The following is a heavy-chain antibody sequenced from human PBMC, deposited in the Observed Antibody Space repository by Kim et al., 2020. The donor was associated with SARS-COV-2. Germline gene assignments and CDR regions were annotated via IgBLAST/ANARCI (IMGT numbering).Heavy chain of an antibody. D-gene: IGHD2-21*02. CDR1: GFTFKNYA. Sequence: GGSLRLSCAASGFTFKNYAMHWVRQAPGKGLEWVALISDDGSDKNHAESVKGRFTISRDNSKNTLYLQMNSLRAEDTAVYYCAKDLGFVIVTDYFDYWGHGTLVTVSS. V-gene: IGHV3-30*18. J-gene: IGHJ4*01. CDR3: AKDLGFVIVTDYFDY. CDR2: ISDDGSDK.